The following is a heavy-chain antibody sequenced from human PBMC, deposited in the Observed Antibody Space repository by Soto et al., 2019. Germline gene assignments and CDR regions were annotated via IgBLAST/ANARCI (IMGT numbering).Heavy chain of an antibody. J-gene: IGHJ4*02. CDR3: TRDGNSNYHDSGGYWY. Sequence: GGSLRLSCRASGFTFVDYSISWVRQAPGKGLEWVGFIRSKSYGGTTEYAASVRGRFTISRDDSKGIAYLQMNSLKTEDTAVYYCTRDGNSNYHDSGGYWYWGQGTLVTVSS. CDR1: GFTFVDYS. D-gene: IGHD3-22*01. V-gene: IGHV3-49*04. CDR2: IRSKSYGGTT.